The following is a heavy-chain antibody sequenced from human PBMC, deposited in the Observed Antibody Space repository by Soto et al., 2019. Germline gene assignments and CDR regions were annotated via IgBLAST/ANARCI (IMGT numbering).Heavy chain of an antibody. D-gene: IGHD1-7*01. CDR1: GFTVSSYG. CDR3: AKERTLYYYYGMDV. Sequence: GGSLRLSCAASGFTVSSYGMHWVRQAPGKGLEWVAVISYDGSNKYYADSVKGRFTISRDNSKNTLYLQMNSLRAEDTAAYHCAKERTLYYYYGMDVWGQGTTVTVSS. J-gene: IGHJ6*02. CDR2: ISYDGSNK. V-gene: IGHV3-30*18.